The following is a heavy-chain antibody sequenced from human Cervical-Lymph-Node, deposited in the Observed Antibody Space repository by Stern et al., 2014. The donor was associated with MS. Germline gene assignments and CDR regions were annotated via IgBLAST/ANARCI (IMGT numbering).Heavy chain of an antibody. CDR1: GGSFSAYS. Sequence: VQLVESGAEVKKPGSSVQVSCKASGGSFSAYSFTWVRQAPGQGLEWMGGIIPLFGTPNYAQKVQGSVTITADESTTTAYLELRSLRSEDTAVYYCVWRDCSTTSCYAVGTSDIWGQGTVVTVSS. D-gene: IGHD2-2*01. J-gene: IGHJ3*02. V-gene: IGHV1-69*01. CDR3: VWRDCSTTSCYAVGTSDI. CDR2: IIPLFGTP.